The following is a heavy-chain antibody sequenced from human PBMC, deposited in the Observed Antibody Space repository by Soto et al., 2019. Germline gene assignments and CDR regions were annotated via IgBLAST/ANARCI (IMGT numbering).Heavy chain of an antibody. Sequence: ESGGGLVKPGGSLRLSCAASGFTFSSYSMNWVRQAPGKGLEWVSSISSSSSYIYYADSVKGRFTISRDNAKNSLYLQMNSLRAEDTAVYYCALIMVGDPVAFDIWGQGTMVTVSS. CDR3: ALIMVGDPVAFDI. D-gene: IGHD2-8*01. CDR1: GFTFSSYS. CDR2: ISSSSSYI. V-gene: IGHV3-21*01. J-gene: IGHJ3*02.